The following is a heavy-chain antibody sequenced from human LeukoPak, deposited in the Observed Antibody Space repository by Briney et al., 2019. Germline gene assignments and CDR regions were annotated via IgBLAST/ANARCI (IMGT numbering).Heavy chain of an antibody. CDR2: MNPNSGNT. Sequence: GASVKVSCKAPGYTFTSYDINWVRQATGQGLEWMGWMNPNSGNTGYAQKFQGRVTMTRNTSISTAYMELSSLRSEDTAVYYCARAGYSYGSYRNQNFDYWGQGTLVTVSS. CDR1: GYTFTSYD. D-gene: IGHD5-18*01. V-gene: IGHV1-8*01. CDR3: ARAGYSYGSYRNQNFDY. J-gene: IGHJ4*02.